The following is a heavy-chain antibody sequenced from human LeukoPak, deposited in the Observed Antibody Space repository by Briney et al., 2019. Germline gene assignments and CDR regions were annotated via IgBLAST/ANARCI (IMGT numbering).Heavy chain of an antibody. V-gene: IGHV3-53*01. D-gene: IGHD3-22*01. J-gene: IGHJ4*02. CDR2: IYSGGSI. CDR1: GFTVSSNY. CDR3: ARHSLTYYYDSSGYYGPGDY. Sequence: GGSLRLPCAASGFTVSSNYMSWVRQAPGKGLEWVSVIYSGGSIYYADSVKGRFTISRDNSKNTLYLQMNSLRAEDTAVYYCARHSLTYYYDSSGYYGPGDYWGQGTLVTVSS.